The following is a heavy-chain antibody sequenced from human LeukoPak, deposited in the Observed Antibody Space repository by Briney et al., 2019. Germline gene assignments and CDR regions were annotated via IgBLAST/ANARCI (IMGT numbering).Heavy chain of an antibody. V-gene: IGHV4-31*03. CDR3: ARVVIVATIGAFDI. Sequence: SQTLSLTCTVSGGSISSGGYYWSWIRQHQGKGLEWIGYIYYSGSTYYNPSLKSRVTISVDTSKNQFSLKLSSVTAADTAVYYCARVVIVATIGAFDIWGQGTMVTVSS. CDR2: IYYSGST. D-gene: IGHD5-12*01. J-gene: IGHJ3*02. CDR1: GGSISSGGYY.